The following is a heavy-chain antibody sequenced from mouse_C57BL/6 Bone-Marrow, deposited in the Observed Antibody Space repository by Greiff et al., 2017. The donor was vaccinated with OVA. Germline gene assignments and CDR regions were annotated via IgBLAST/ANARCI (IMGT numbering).Heavy chain of an antibody. V-gene: IGHV1-15*01. J-gene: IGHJ2*01. Sequence: QVQLQQSGAELVRPGASVTLSCKASGYTFTDYEMHWVKQTPVHGLEWIGAIDPETGGTDYNQKFKGKAILTADKSSSTAYMELRSLTSEDSAVYYGTGRDTTVVGPYYFDYWGQGTTLTGSA. CDR1: GYTFTDYE. CDR2: IDPETGGT. CDR3: TGRDTTVVGPYYFDY. D-gene: IGHD1-1*01.